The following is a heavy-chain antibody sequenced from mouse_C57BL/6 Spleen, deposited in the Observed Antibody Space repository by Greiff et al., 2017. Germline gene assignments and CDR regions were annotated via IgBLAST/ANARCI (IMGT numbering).Heavy chain of an antibody. CDR1: GFTFSSYA. Sequence: DVKLVESGEGLVKPGGSLKLSCAASGFTFSSYAMSWVRQTPEKRLEWVAYISSGGDYIDYADTVKGRFTISRDNARNTLYLQMSSLKSEDTAMYYCTREFITTVVAPYAMDYWGQGTSVTVSS. J-gene: IGHJ4*01. V-gene: IGHV5-9-1*02. CDR3: TREFITTVVAPYAMDY. CDR2: ISSGGDYI. D-gene: IGHD1-1*01.